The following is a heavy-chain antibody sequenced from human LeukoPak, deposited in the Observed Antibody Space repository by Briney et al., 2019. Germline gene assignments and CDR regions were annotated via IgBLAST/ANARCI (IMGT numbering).Heavy chain of an antibody. V-gene: IGHV4-59*11. CDR2: IFYTGST. D-gene: IGHD5-24*01. J-gene: IGHJ4*02. CDR3: ARGYNTFDY. CDR1: TGSTSGHY. Sequence: SETLSLTCTVSTGSTSGHYWSWIRQPPGKGLEWIGYIFYTGSTNYNPSLKSRVTISVDTSKNQFSLKLSSVTAADTAMYYCARGYNTFDYWGQGTLVTVSS.